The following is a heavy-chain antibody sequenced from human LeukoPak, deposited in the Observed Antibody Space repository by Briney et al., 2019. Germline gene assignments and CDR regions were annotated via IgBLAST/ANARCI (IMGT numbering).Heavy chain of an antibody. J-gene: IGHJ3*02. CDR3: ARGVIVVVSGGASDAFDI. Sequence: SETLSLTCTVSGGSIRRADYYWGWIRQSPGKGLEWIGNIYHSGSTYYNPSLQSRVTKSVDTSKNQFSLKLSSVTAADTAVYYCARGVIVVVSGGASDAFDIWGQGTMVTVSS. CDR2: IYHSGST. D-gene: IGHD2-2*01. V-gene: IGHV4-39*07. CDR1: GGSIRRADYY.